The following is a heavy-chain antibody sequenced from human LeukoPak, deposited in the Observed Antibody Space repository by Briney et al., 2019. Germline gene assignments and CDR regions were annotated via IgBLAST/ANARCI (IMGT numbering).Heavy chain of an antibody. V-gene: IGHV1-18*01. CDR1: GYTFTSYG. J-gene: IGHJ4*02. CDR2: ISAYNGNT. D-gene: IGHD3-3*01. Sequence: ASVKAACKASGYTFTSYGISWVRQAPGQGLEWVGWISAYNGNTNYAQKLQGRVTMTTDTSTSTAYMELRSLRSDDTAVYYCARVFTIFGVVSTPDYWGQGTLVTVSS. CDR3: ARVFTIFGVVSTPDY.